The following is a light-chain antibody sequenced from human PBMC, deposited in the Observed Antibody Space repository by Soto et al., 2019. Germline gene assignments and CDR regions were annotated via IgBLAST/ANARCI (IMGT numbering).Light chain of an antibody. CDR3: QYYGKSPIT. J-gene: IGKJ5*01. V-gene: IGKV3-20*01. CDR1: QSVSSR. CDR2: GAS. Sequence: IVLTQSPGTLSLSPGESATLSCRASQSVSSRLAWYQQKPGQAPRLLISGASTRATGIPDRFSGSGSGTDFTLTITRLEPEDFALYYCQYYGKSPITFGQGTRLEIK.